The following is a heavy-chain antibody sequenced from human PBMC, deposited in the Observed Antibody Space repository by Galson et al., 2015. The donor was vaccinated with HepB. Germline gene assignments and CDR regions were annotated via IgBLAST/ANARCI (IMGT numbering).Heavy chain of an antibody. Sequence: CAISGDSVSRDSAAWNWIRQSPSRGLEWLGRTYYRSEWYSDCAVSVKGRIRVNADTSKNQFSLHLTSVTPDDTAVYFCARVKQVAWYFDLWGRGTLVTVSS. J-gene: IGHJ2*01. CDR3: ARVKQVAWYFDL. D-gene: IGHD6-13*01. CDR2: TYYRSEWYS. V-gene: IGHV6-1*01. CDR1: GDSVSRDSAA.